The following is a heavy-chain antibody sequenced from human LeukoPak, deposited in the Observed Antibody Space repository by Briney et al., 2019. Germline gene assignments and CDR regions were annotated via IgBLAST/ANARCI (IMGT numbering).Heavy chain of an antibody. Sequence: GGSLRLSCAASGFTFSNFGMHWVRQAPGKGLEWVASIRYDGSNKFYVDSVKGRFTTSRDNSKHTLYLQMNSLRRKDTAVYVCAKVYYRDAFDIWGQGTMVTVSS. CDR3: AKVYYRDAFDI. D-gene: IGHD1-26*01. J-gene: IGHJ3*02. CDR2: IRYDGSNK. CDR1: GFTFSNFG. V-gene: IGHV3-30*02.